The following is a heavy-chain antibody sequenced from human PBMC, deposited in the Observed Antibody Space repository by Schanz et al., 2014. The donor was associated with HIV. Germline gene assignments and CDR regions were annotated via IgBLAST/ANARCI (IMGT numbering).Heavy chain of an antibody. V-gene: IGHV3-33*03. D-gene: IGHD1-26*01. J-gene: IGHJ6*02. CDR3: AKGIMGATEYYYGMDV. Sequence: QVQLVESGGGVVQPGKSLRLSCAASGFTFSSYAMHWVRQAPGKGLEWVAIIGYDGNNKYYADSVKGRFTISRDNANNVVYLEMNGLRVEDTALYYCAKGIMGATEYYYGMDVWGQGTMVTVSS. CDR1: GFTFSSYA. CDR2: IGYDGNNK.